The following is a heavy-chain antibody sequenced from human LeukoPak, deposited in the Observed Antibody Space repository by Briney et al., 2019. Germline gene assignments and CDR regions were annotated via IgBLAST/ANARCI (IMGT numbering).Heavy chain of an antibody. J-gene: IGHJ6*02. CDR1: GFTFSSYA. CDR2: ISYDGSNK. V-gene: IGHV3-30-3*01. D-gene: IGHD3-16*01. CDR3: ARAGGPTRRGYYYYYGMDV. Sequence: GGSLRLSCAASGFTFSSYAMHWVRQAPGKGLEWVAVISYDGSNKYYADSVKGRFTISRDNSKNTLYLQVNSLRAEDTAVYYCARAGGPTRRGYYYYYGMDVWGQGTTVTVSS.